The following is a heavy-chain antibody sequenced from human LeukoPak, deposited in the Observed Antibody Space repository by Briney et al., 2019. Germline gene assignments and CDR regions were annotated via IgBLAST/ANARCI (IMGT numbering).Heavy chain of an antibody. J-gene: IGHJ3*02. CDR1: GFTFDDYA. CDR2: VSWNSGSI. D-gene: IGHD3-10*01. CDR3: AKDERYGSGSYYESDAFDI. V-gene: IGHV3-9*01. Sequence: PGGSLRLSCAASGFTFDDYAMHWVRQAPGKGLGWVSGVSWNSGSIGYADSVKGRFTISRDNAKNSLYLQMNSLRAEDTALYYCAKDERYGSGSYYESDAFDIWGQGTMVTVSS.